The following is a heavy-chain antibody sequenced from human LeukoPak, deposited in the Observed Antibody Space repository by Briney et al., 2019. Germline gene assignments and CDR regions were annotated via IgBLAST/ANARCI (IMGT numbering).Heavy chain of an antibody. CDR1: GFTFSSYA. V-gene: IGHV3-23*01. D-gene: IGHD3-22*01. CDR2: ISGSGGST. J-gene: IGHJ5*02. Sequence: GGSLRLSCAASGFTFSSYAMSWVRQAPGKGLEWVSAISGSGGSTYYADSVKGRFAISRDNSKNTLYLQMNSLRAEDTAVYYCARLIGDPGAYNWFDPWGQGTLVTVSS. CDR3: ARLIGDPGAYNWFDP.